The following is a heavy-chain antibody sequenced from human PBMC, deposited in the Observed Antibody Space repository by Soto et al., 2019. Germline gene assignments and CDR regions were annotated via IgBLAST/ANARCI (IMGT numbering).Heavy chain of an antibody. D-gene: IGHD2-2*01. CDR3: ARDRVTCSSTSCYPYYYYCMDV. J-gene: IGHJ6*02. CDR2: ISSSSSYI. Sequence: EVQLVESGGGLVKPGGSLRVSCAASGFTFSSYRMNWVRQAPGKGLEWVSSISSSSSYIYYADSVKGRFTISRDNAKNSLYLQMNSLRAEDTAVYYCARDRVTCSSTSCYPYYYYCMDVWGQGTTVTVSS. CDR1: GFTFSSYR. V-gene: IGHV3-21*01.